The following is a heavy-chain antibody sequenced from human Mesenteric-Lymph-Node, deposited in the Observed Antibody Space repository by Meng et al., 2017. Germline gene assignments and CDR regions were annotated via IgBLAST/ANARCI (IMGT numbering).Heavy chain of an antibody. Sequence: GSLRLSCAVYGGSFSGYYWNWIRQPPGKGLEWIGEINHSGNTNYNLSLKSRVTISVDTSKNQFSLKLSSVTAADTAVYYCARAKITMVRGVITAGFDYWGQGTLVTVSS. CDR3: ARAKITMVRGVITAGFDY. V-gene: IGHV4-34*01. CDR1: GGSFSGYY. CDR2: INHSGNT. J-gene: IGHJ4*02. D-gene: IGHD3-10*01.